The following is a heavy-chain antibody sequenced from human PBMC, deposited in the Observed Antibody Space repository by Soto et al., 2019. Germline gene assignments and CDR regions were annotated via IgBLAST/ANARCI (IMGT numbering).Heavy chain of an antibody. V-gene: IGHV3-64*07. D-gene: IGHD6-6*01. CDR2: ISSNGDGT. Sequence: EVQLAESGGGLAQPGGSLRLSCAASGFTLSGYAMDWVRQAPGKGLEYVSGISSNGDGTYYAESVQGRFTISRDNSKNTVDLQMGSLRPEDMAVYYCARRARPDFYYMDVWGKGTTVTVSS. J-gene: IGHJ6*03. CDR3: ARRARPDFYYMDV. CDR1: GFTLSGYA.